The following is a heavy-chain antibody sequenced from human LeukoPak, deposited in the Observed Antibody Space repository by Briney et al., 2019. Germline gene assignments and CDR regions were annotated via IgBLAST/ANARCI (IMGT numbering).Heavy chain of an antibody. Sequence: PGGSLRLSCAASGFTVSSSYMSWVRQAPGEGLEWVSVIYSGGNTYYADSVKGRFTISRDNSKNTLYLQMNSLRAEDTAVYYCARDLGDYLLDYWGQGTLVTVSS. V-gene: IGHV3-53*05. D-gene: IGHD4-17*01. J-gene: IGHJ4*02. CDR1: GFTVSSSY. CDR3: ARDLGDYLLDY. CDR2: IYSGGNT.